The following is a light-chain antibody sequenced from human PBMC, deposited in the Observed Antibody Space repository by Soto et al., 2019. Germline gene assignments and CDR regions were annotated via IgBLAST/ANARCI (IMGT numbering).Light chain of an antibody. CDR2: DAS. CDR3: QQRSNWLT. V-gene: IGKV3-11*01. Sequence: EIVLTQSPATLSLSPGERATLSCRASQSVSSYLAWYQQKPGQPPRLLIYDASNRATGIPARFSGSGSGTDFTLTISSLEPEDFAVYYCQQRSNWLTFGGGTKVEI. CDR1: QSVSSY. J-gene: IGKJ4*01.